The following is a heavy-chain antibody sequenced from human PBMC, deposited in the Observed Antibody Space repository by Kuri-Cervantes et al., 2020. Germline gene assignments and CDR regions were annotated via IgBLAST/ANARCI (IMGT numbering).Heavy chain of an antibody. J-gene: IGHJ4*02. Sequence: GESLKISCAASGFTFSNTWMSWVRQAPGRGLVWVAHLNHHHQITNYADSVKGRFTISKDNAKNTLYLQMNSLTVEDTALYYCAREGSGYYFDYWGQRTLVTVSS. D-gene: IGHD3-22*01. CDR2: LNHHHQIT. CDR3: AREGSGYYFDY. CDR1: GFTFSNTW. V-gene: IGHV3-74*01.